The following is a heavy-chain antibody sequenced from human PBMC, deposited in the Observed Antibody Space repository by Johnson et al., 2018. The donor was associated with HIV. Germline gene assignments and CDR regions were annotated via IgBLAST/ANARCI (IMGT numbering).Heavy chain of an antibody. CDR3: ARDRVLDAFDV. Sequence: EVQLVESGGDLVQPGGSLRLSCAASGFTFTNYWMSWVRQAPGKGLEWVANIKQDGSETYYVGSVKGRFTISRDNAKNSLYLQISSLRAEDTAVYYCARDRVLDAFDVWGQGTMVTVSS. J-gene: IGHJ3*01. V-gene: IGHV3-7*03. CDR1: GFTFTNYW. CDR2: IKQDGSET. D-gene: IGHD4/OR15-4a*01.